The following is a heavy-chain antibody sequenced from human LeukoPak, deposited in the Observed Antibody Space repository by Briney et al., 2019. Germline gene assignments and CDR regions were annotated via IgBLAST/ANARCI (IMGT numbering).Heavy chain of an antibody. CDR2: IYHSGST. J-gene: IGHJ4*02. Sequence: SETLSLTCTVSGYSISSGYYWGWIRQPPGKGLEWIGSIYHSGSTCYNPSLKSRVTISVDTSTNQFSLKLSSVTAADTAVYYCASDTYDYVRGSYRYMGIAYWGQGTLVTVSS. CDR3: ASDTYDYVRGSYRYMGIAY. CDR1: GYSISSGYY. D-gene: IGHD3-16*02. V-gene: IGHV4-38-2*02.